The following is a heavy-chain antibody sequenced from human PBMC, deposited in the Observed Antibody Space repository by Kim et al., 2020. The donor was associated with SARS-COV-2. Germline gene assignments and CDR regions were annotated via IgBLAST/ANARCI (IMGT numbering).Heavy chain of an antibody. CDR3: ARGKWIQLWLVLGGFDY. J-gene: IGHJ4*02. CDR1: GGSISSGGYY. Sequence: TLSLTCTVSGGSISSGGYYWSWIRQHPGKGLEWIGYIYYSGSTYYNPSLKSRVTISVDTSKNQFSLKLSSVTAADTAVYYCARGKWIQLWLVLGGFDYWGQGTLVTVSS. CDR2: IYYSGST. V-gene: IGHV4-31*03. D-gene: IGHD5-18*01.